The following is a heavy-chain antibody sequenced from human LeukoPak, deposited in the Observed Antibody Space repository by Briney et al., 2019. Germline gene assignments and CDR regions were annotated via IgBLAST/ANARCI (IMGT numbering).Heavy chain of an antibody. V-gene: IGHV3-23*01. CDR1: GFTFSSYA. Sequence: PGGSLRLSCAASGFTFSSYAMSWVRQAPGKGLEWVSAISGSGGSTYYAESVKGRFTISRDNSKNTLYLQMNSLRAEDTAVYYCAKGSFDFWSGYPDYWGQGTLVTVSS. J-gene: IGHJ4*02. CDR3: AKGSFDFWSGYPDY. D-gene: IGHD3-3*01. CDR2: ISGSGGST.